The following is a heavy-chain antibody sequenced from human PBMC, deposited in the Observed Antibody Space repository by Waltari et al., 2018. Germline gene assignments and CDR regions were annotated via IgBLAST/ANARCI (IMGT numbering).Heavy chain of an antibody. CDR3: ARYSSSAGWFDP. J-gene: IGHJ5*02. V-gene: IGHV3-7*01. CDR1: GFTFNRYW. D-gene: IGHD6-6*01. Sequence: EVQLVESGGGLVQPGGSLRLSCGAFGFTFNRYWMSWFRQCPGQGMEWVANIKQDGSEILDVDSVKGRFTISRDNAKNALYLQMNSLRAEDTAVYYCARYSSSAGWFDPWGQGTLVTVSS. CDR2: IKQDGSEI.